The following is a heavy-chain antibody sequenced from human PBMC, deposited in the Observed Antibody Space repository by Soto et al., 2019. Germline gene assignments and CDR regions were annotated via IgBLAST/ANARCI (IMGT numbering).Heavy chain of an antibody. Sequence: EVQLVESGGGLIQPGGSLRLSCAVSGFTVSNNYMSWVRQAPGKGLEGVSVIYSGGYTAYGDSVKGRFTISRDNSKNNIYLKRKAPGAHHTAVYSGATPPGGGGYWGQGTLVTVSS. CDR2: IYSGGYT. J-gene: IGHJ4*02. CDR3: ATPPGGGGY. V-gene: IGHV3-53*01. CDR1: GFTVSNNY. D-gene: IGHD3-10*01.